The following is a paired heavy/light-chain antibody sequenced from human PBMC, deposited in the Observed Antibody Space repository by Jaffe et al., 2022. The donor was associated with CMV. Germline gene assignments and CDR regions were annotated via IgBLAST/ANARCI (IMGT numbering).Light chain of an antibody. Sequence: QSALTQPRSVSGSPGQSVTISCTGTSSDVGGYNYVSWYQQHPGKVPKLLIYDVTKRPSGVSDRFSGSKSGNTASLTISGLQAEDEADYYCCSYAGNLGVFGGGTTLTVL. CDR1: SSDVGGYNY. CDR2: DVT. V-gene: IGLV2-11*01. CDR3: CSYAGNLGV. J-gene: IGLJ2*01.
Heavy chain of an antibody. CDR2: IYPTDSDT. CDR1: GYDFSSYW. Sequence: EVQLVQSGAEVKKPGESLKISCKVSGYDFSSYWLGWVRQKPGKGPEWMGIIYPTDSDTRYSPSFQGQVTISADKSISTAYLQWSSLKASDTAMYYCARRPDSRTWYVDYWGQGTLVTVSS. V-gene: IGHV5-51*01. J-gene: IGHJ4*02. CDR3: ARRPDSRTWYVDY. D-gene: IGHD3-22*01.